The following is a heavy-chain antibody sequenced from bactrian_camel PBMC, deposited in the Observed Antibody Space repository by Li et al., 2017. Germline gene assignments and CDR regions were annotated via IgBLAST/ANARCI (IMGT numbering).Heavy chain of an antibody. CDR2: ITTRDVT. CDR1: GFIFNKCA. D-gene: IGHD4*01. Sequence: HVQLVESGGDSVQTGGSLKLSCAAIGFIFNKCAMGWYRQAPGKGRELVSTITTRDVTKYADFVKGRFTISQDNRKNTVFLQMNSLKPGDTAMYYCAADPPSSWNSEPCEIYEYFYWGQGTQVTVS. V-gene: IGHV3S53*01. J-gene: IGHJ4*01. CDR3: AADPPSSWNSEPCEIYEYFY.